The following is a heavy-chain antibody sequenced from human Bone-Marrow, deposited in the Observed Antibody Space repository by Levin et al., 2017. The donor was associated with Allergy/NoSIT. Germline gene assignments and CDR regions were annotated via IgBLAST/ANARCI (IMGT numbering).Heavy chain of an antibody. CDR3: ASHQTATLDLDN. D-gene: IGHD2/OR15-2a*01. CDR2: IYYTGSS. CDR1: NGSISHEDYY. Sequence: SETLSLTCTVSNGSISHEDYYWSWIRQPPGTGLEWLGYIYYTGSSYNNPSLKSRLTISIDISKNQFSLKLTSVTAADTAVYYCASHQTATLDLDNWGQGTPVTVSS. J-gene: IGHJ4*02. V-gene: IGHV4-30-4*01.